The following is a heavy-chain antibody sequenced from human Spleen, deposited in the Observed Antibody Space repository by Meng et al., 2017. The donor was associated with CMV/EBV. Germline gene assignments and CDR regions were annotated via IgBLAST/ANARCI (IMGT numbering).Heavy chain of an antibody. D-gene: IGHD1-26*01. CDR2: IWYDGSDK. Sequence: GGSLRLSCAASGFTFSRYGMHWVRQAPGKGLEWVAVIWYDGSDKYYADSVKGRFTISRDNSKNTVYLQMNSLRAEDTAVYYCAKSDSGSYYGGSDYWGQGTLVTVS. CDR3: AKSDSGSYYGGSDY. CDR1: GFTFSRYG. J-gene: IGHJ4*02. V-gene: IGHV3-33*06.